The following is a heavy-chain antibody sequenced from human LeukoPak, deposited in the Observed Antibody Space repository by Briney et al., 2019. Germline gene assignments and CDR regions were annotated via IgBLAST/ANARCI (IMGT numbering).Heavy chain of an antibody. D-gene: IGHD7-27*01. CDR3: AKRTLNWDFDY. CDR1: GFTFSSYG. Sequence: GGSLRLSCAASGFTFSSYGMSWVRQAPGKGLEWVSSISGSGSSTYYADSVKGRFTISRDNSKNTLYLQMNSLRAEDTAVYYCAKRTLNWDFDYWGQGTLVTVSS. V-gene: IGHV3-23*01. CDR2: ISGSGSST. J-gene: IGHJ4*02.